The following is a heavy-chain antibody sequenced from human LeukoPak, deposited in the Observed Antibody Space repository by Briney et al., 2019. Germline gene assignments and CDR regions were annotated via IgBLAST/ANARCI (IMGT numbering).Heavy chain of an antibody. D-gene: IGHD5-24*01. CDR1: GFTFTTYG. CDR3: VRSRGVAHSFDF. V-gene: IGHV3-30*12. Sequence: GGSLRLSCAASGFTFTTYGMHWVRQTPGKGLEWVAVVFYDGTQRYYVDSVKGRCTISRDNSKNTLDLQMNSLRVEDTATYYCVRSRGVAHSFDFWGQGALVTVSS. CDR2: VFYDGTQR. J-gene: IGHJ4*02.